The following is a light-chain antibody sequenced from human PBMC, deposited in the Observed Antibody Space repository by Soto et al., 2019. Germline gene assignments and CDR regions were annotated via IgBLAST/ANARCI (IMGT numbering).Light chain of an antibody. J-gene: IGLJ1*01. CDR3: KSFTTSDTYV. CDR2: DVS. CDR1: GSDVGAYNY. Sequence: SVLTQPASVSGSPGQSIAISCTGTGSDVGAYNYVSWYQQYPGKAPKLVIFDVSYRPSGVSNRFSGSKSGNTASLTISGLHAEDEADHYCKSFTTSDTYVFGTGTKVTVL. V-gene: IGLV2-14*01.